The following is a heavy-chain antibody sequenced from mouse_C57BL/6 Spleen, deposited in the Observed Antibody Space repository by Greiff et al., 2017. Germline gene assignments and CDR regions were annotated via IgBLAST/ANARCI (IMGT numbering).Heavy chain of an antibody. V-gene: IGHV5-16*01. CDR3: ARWWLLLYVDV. J-gene: IGHJ1*03. CDR1: GFTFSDYY. D-gene: IGHD2-3*01. CDR2: INYDGSST. Sequence: EVKLVESEGGLVQPGSSMKLSCTASGFTFSDYYMAWVRQVPEKGLEWVANINYDGSSTYYLDSLKSRFIISRDNAKIILYLQMSSLKSEDTATYYCARWWLLLYVDVWGTGTTVTVSS.